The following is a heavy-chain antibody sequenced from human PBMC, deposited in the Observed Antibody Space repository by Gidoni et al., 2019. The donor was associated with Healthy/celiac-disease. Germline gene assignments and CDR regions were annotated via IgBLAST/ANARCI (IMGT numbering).Heavy chain of an antibody. CDR3: AKDSGVLSRAVGH. CDR1: GFTFDDYA. V-gene: IGHV3-9*01. Sequence: EVQLVESGGGLVQPGRSLRLSCAASGFTFDDYAMHWVRQAPGKGLEWVSGISWNSGSIGYADSVKGRFTISRDNAKNSLYLQMNSLRAEDTALYYCAKDSGVLSRAVGHWGKGTTVTVSS. J-gene: IGHJ6*04. CDR2: ISWNSGSI. D-gene: IGHD6-19*01.